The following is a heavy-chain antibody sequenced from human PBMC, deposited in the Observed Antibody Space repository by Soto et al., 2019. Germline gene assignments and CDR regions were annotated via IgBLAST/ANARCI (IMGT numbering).Heavy chain of an antibody. CDR1: GYTFTSYY. CDR2: INPSGGST. Sequence: QVQLVQSGAEVKKPGASVKVSCKASGYTFTSYYMHWVRQAPGQGLEWMGIINPSGGSTSYAQKFQGSVTMTRDSSTGTVYMELSRLRAEDTAVYYCARGYPCNDYGDYQFDPWGQGTMVTVSS. V-gene: IGHV1-46*01. D-gene: IGHD4-17*01. CDR3: ARGYPCNDYGDYQFDP. J-gene: IGHJ5*02.